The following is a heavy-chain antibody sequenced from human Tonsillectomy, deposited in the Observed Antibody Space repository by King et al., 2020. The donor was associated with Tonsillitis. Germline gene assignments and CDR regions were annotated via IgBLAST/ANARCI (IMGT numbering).Heavy chain of an antibody. Sequence: EVQLVESGGGVVKPGGSLRLSCAASGFTFDDDAMHWVRQAPGKGLEWVSLISGDGGSTYYADSVKGRFTISRDNSKNSLYLQMNSLRTEDTALYYCAKESLDIVLMIYASMPSYYYYMDVWGKGTTVTVSS. CDR1: GFTFDDDA. V-gene: IGHV3-43*02. D-gene: IGHD2-8*01. CDR3: AKESLDIVLMIYASMPSYYYYMDV. J-gene: IGHJ6*03. CDR2: ISGDGGST.